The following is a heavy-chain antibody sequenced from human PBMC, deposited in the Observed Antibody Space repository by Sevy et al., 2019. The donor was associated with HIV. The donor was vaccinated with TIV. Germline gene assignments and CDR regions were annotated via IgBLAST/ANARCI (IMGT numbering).Heavy chain of an antibody. CDR2: IKSKTDGGTT. J-gene: IGHJ4*02. CDR3: TTGSRRVVVVAATFYY. CDR1: GFTFSNAW. V-gene: IGHV3-15*01. D-gene: IGHD2-15*01. Sequence: GSLRLSCAASGFTFSNAWMSWVRQAPGKGLEWVGRIKSKTDGGTTDYAAPVKGRFTISRDDSKNTLYLQMNSLKTEDTAVYYCTTGSRRVVVVAATFYYWGQGTLVTVS.